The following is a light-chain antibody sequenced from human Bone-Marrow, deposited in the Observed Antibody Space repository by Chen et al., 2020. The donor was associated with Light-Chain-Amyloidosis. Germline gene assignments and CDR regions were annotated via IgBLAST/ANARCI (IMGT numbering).Light chain of an antibody. V-gene: IGLV1-40*01. CDR2: GNN. J-gene: IGLJ3*02. CDR1: SSSIGAGYD. CDR3: QSYDSSLGGWV. Sequence: QSVLTQPPSVSGAPGQRVTISCTGSSSSIGAGYDVHWYQQFPGAAPKVVIFGNNNRPSGVPDRFSGSKSGPSASLAITGLQAEDEAVYYCQSYDSSLGGWVFGGGTKLTVL.